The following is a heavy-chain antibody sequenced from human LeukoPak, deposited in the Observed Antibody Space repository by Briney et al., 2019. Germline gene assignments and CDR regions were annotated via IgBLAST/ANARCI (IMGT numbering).Heavy chain of an antibody. CDR3: ARELAGEGARWFDP. D-gene: IGHD1-26*01. V-gene: IGHV4-4*07. CDR2: ILTSGNT. CDR1: GASNSSYY. Sequence: SETLSLTCSVSGASNSSYYWSWIRQSAGKGLEWIGRILTSGNTNYSPSLKSRVTMPVDTSKNQFSLKLTSVTAADTAVYYCARELAGEGARWFDPWGQGTLVTVSS. J-gene: IGHJ5*02.